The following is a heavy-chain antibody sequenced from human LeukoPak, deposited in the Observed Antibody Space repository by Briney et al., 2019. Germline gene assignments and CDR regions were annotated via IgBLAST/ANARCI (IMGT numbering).Heavy chain of an antibody. V-gene: IGHV1-2*02. D-gene: IGHD3-16*02. CDR1: GYTFTGYY. CDR3: ARRIFGGVIVSPNDY. J-gene: IGHJ4*02. CDR2: INPNSCCT. Sequence: ASVKVSCKASGYTFTGYYMHWVRQAPGQGLEWMGWINPNSCCTNYAQKFQGRVTMTSDTSISTAYMELSRLRSDDTAVYYCARRIFGGVIVSPNDYWGQGTLVTVSS.